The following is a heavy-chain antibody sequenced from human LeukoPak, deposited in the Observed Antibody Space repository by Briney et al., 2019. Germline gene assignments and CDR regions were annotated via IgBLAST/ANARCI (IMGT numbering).Heavy chain of an antibody. V-gene: IGHV4-39*07. D-gene: IGHD3-16*02. J-gene: IGHJ4*02. CDR3: ARSGDDYVWGSYRYCDY. CDR1: GGSISSSTYY. Sequence: SETLSLTCTVSGGSISSSTYYWSWIRQPPGKGLEWIGEINHSGSANYNPSLKSRVTISLDTSKNQFSLKLSSVTAADTAVYYCARSGDDYVWGSYRYCDYWGQGTLVTVSS. CDR2: INHSGSA.